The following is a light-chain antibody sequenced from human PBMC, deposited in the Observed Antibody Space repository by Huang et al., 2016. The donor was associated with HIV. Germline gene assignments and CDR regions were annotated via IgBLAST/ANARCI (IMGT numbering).Light chain of an antibody. CDR2: DAS. J-gene: IGKJ3*01. Sequence: DIQMTQSPSSLSASVGDRVTITCQASQDISNYLNWYQQKPGKAPKLLIDDASTLETGVPSRFSGSGSGTDFTFTISSLQPEDIATYYCQQYDNLLTFGPGTKVDIK. CDR1: QDISNY. CDR3: QQYDNLLT. V-gene: IGKV1-33*01.